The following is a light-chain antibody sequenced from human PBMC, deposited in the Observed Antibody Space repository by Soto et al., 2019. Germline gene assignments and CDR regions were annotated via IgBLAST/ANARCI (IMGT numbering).Light chain of an antibody. J-gene: IGKJ5*01. CDR3: QQRHMWPIT. CDR1: QDISNY. CDR2: DAS. Sequence: DIQMTQSPSSLSASVGDRVTITCQASQDISNYLNWYQQKPGKAPKLLIYDASNLETWVPSRFSGSGSGTDFTFTISSLQPEDSAVYYCQQRHMWPITFGQGTRLEIK. V-gene: IGKV1-33*01.